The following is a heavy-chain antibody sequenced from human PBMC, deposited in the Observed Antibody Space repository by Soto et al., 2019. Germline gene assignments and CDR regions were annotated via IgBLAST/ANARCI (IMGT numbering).Heavy chain of an antibody. V-gene: IGHV3-23*01. J-gene: IGHJ6*03. CDR2: ITGSTGST. D-gene: IGHD6-19*01. CDR3: LKDTCSSPYYMDV. CDR1: GFTFSNFA. Sequence: EVQVFESGGGSVQPGGSLRRSCAASGFTFSNFAMGWVRHAPGKGLEWVSEITGSTGSTYYADSVRGRVFISRDNSKNTLHLQMNSLRVEDTAVYYCLKDTCSSPYYMDVGGKGPTVTVSS.